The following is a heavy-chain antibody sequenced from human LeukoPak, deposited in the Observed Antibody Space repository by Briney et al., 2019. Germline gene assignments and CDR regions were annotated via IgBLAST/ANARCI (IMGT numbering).Heavy chain of an antibody. D-gene: IGHD5-18*01. CDR3: AKDAHTAMALDI. J-gene: IGHJ3*02. Sequence: GGSLRLSCAASGFTFSSYGMHWVRQAPGKGLEWMAVIWYDGSNKYYADSVKGRFTISRDNSKNTLYLQMNSLRAEDTAVYYCAKDAHTAMALDIWGQGTMVTVSS. CDR2: IWYDGSNK. V-gene: IGHV3-33*06. CDR1: GFTFSSYG.